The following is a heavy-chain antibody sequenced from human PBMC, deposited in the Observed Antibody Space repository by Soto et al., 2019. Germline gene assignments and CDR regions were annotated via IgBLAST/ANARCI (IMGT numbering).Heavy chain of an antibody. CDR1: GFTFISYT. V-gene: IGHV3-21*01. CDR3: ARVGGYCSSTTCYYFDY. J-gene: IGHJ4*02. Sequence: EVQLVESGGGLVKPGGSLRLSCAASGFTFISYTMNWVRQAPGKGLEGVQSISGGRSSVNYADSVKGRFTISRDNAKNSLYLQMNNLRVEDTAVYYCARVGGYCSSTTCYYFDYWGQGTMVTVSS. D-gene: IGHD2-2*01. CDR2: ISGGRSSV.